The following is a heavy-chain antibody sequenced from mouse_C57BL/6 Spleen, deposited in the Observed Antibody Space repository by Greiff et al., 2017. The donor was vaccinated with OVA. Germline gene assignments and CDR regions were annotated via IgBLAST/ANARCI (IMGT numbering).Heavy chain of an antibody. CDR3: ARRRPYDYDVYYAMDY. J-gene: IGHJ4*01. V-gene: IGHV14-4*01. CDR2: IDPENGDT. CDR1: GFNIKDDY. D-gene: IGHD2-4*01. Sequence: EVQLQQSGAELVRPGASVKLSCTASGFNIKDDYMHWVKQRPEQGLEWIGWIDPENGDTEYASKFQGKATITADTSSNTAYLQLSSLTSEDTAIYYCARRRPYDYDVYYAMDYWGQGTSVTVSS.